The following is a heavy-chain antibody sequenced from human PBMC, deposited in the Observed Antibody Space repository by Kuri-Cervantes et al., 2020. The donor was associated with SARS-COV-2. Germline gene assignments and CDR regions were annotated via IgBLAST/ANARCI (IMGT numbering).Heavy chain of an antibody. CDR1: GYTFTGYY. V-gene: IGHV1-2*02. D-gene: IGHD6-13*01. Sequence: ASVKVSCKASGYTFTGYYIHWVRQAPGQGLEWMGWINPNSGATDYAQNFQGRITMTRATSISTAFMEFSSLRSDDTAVYYCARDRTRSSWYVWGGSIYGMDVWGQGTTVTVSS. J-gene: IGHJ6*02. CDR2: INPNSGAT. CDR3: ARDRTRSSWYVWGGSIYGMDV.